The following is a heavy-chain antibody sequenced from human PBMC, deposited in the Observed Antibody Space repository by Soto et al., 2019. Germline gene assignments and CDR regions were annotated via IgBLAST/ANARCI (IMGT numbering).Heavy chain of an antibody. CDR2: IYHSGST. V-gene: IGHV4-4*02. D-gene: IGHD6-13*01. Sequence: SETLSLTCAVSGGSISSSNWWSWVRQPPGKGLEWIGEIYHSGSTYYNPTLKSRVTISVDTSKNQFSLKLSSVTAADTAVYYCARDVIIAAAGEVPGYYYYGMDVWGQGTTVTVSS. CDR3: ARDVIIAAAGEVPGYYYYGMDV. CDR1: GGSISSSNW. J-gene: IGHJ6*02.